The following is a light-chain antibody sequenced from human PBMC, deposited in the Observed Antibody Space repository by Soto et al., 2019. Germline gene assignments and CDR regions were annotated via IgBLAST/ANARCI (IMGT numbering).Light chain of an antibody. J-gene: IGLJ2*01. V-gene: IGLV2-14*01. CDR3: SSYTSSTILPVV. CDR1: SSDVGGYKY. Sequence: QSALTQPASVSGSPGQSITISCTGTSSDVGGYKYVSWYQQLPGKAPKLMIYEVSNRPSGVSNRFSGSKSGNTASLTVSGLQPEDEADYHCSSYTSSTILPVVFGGGTKVTV. CDR2: EVS.